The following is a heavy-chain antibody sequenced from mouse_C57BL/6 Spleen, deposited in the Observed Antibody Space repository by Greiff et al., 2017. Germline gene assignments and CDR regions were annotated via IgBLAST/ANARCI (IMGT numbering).Heavy chain of an antibody. CDR2: IAPEDGET. V-gene: IGHV14-2*01. D-gene: IGHD1-1*01. Sequence: VQLKQSGAELVKPGASVKLSCTASGFNIKDYYMHWVKQRTEQGLEWIGRIAPEDGETKYAPKFQGKATITADTSTNTAYLQLSSLTSEDTAFYYCTSPLLLRYPAWFAFWGQGTLVTVSA. J-gene: IGHJ3*01. CDR3: TSPLLLRYPAWFAF. CDR1: GFNIKDYY.